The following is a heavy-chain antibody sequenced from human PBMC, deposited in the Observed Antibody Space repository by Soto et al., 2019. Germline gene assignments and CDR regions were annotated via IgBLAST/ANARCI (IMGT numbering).Heavy chain of an antibody. D-gene: IGHD4-4*01. J-gene: IGHJ6*03. V-gene: IGHV4-59*01. CDR2: IYYSGNT. CDR3: ARRESNYREYYYYYMDV. Sequence: SETLSLTCTVSGASISGYYWSWIRQPPGKGLEWIGYIYYSGNTNYNPSLKSRVTISVDTSKNQFSLRLSSVTAADTAVYYCARRESNYREYYYYYMDVWGKGTTVTVS. CDR1: GASISGYY.